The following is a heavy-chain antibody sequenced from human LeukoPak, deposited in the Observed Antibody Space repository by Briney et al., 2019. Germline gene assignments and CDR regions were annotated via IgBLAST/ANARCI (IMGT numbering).Heavy chain of an antibody. Sequence: PGGSLRLSCAASGFTVSSNYMSWVRQASGKGLEWVSVIYSGGSTYYADSVKGRFTISRDNSKNTLYLQMNSLRAEDTAVYYCARDRYGSGSYYYYGMDVWGQGTTVTVSS. V-gene: IGHV3-53*01. CDR1: GFTVSSNY. CDR2: IYSGGST. CDR3: ARDRYGSGSYYYYGMDV. D-gene: IGHD3-10*01. J-gene: IGHJ6*02.